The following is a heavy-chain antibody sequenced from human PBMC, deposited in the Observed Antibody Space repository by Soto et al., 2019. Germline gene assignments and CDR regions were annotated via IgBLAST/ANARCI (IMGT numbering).Heavy chain of an antibody. D-gene: IGHD4-17*01. Sequence: SGGSLRLSCAASGFTFSSSAMHWVRQAPGKGLQWVAVTSFDGSNKYYADSVKGRFTVSRDNSKNTLYLQMNSLRADDTAVYYCARSSDYGGNSPGSGCEYWGQGTLVTVSS. J-gene: IGHJ4*02. CDR3: ARSSDYGGNSPGSGCEY. CDR2: TSFDGSNK. CDR1: GFTFSSSA. V-gene: IGHV3-30-3*01.